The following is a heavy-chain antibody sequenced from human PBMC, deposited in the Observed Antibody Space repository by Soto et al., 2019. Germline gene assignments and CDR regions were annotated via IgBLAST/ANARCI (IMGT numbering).Heavy chain of an antibody. V-gene: IGHV3-23*01. Sequence: EVQLLESGGGLVQPGGSLRLSCAASGFTFSSFAMSWVRQAPGKGLEWVSAIGSRGDSTYYADSVKGRFTIPRDNSKNTLYLQMNSLRAEDTALYYCAKDLIYGYNSGRPFDSWGQGNLVTVSS. D-gene: IGHD6-19*01. CDR1: GFTFSSFA. CDR2: IGSRGDST. J-gene: IGHJ4*02. CDR3: AKDLIYGYNSGRPFDS.